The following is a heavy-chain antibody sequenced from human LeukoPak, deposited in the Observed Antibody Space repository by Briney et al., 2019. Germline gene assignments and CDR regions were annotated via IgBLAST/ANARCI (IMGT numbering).Heavy chain of an antibody. D-gene: IGHD4-17*01. J-gene: IGHJ4*02. CDR3: AKSGDQVTVTKLDY. CDR1: GFTFSNYV. CDR2: ISGSGGST. V-gene: IGHV3-23*01. Sequence: GGSLRLSCAASGFTFSNYVMSWVRQAPGKGLEWLSGISGSGGSTFYADSVKGRFTISRDNSKNTLYLEMNSLRAEDTALFYCAKSGDQVTVTKLDYWGQGTLVTVSS.